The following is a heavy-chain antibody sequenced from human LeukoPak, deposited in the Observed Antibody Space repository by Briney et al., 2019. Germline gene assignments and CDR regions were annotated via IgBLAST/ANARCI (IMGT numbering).Heavy chain of an antibody. CDR1: GFSFSAYT. Sequence: GGSLRLSCVASGFSFSAYTMHWVRQAPGKGLEYVSSIRSDGSSTFSPSFVRGRFTISRDNTKSTLYLQMGSMRAEDTAVYYCTRRYGGHSGWAGYHDSWGQGTLVTVSS. V-gene: IGHV3-64*01. D-gene: IGHD6-19*01. CDR2: IRSDGSST. CDR3: TRRYGGHSGWAGYHDS. J-gene: IGHJ4*02.